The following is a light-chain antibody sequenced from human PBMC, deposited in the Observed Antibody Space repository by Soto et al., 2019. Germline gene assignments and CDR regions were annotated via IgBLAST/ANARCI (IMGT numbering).Light chain of an antibody. J-gene: IGKJ1*01. V-gene: IGKV3-20*01. CDR1: QTISSSY. CDR3: QQYTSSPWT. CDR2: GAS. Sequence: EVVLTQSPGTLSLSPGERATLSCRTSQTISSSYLGWYQQKPGQAPRLLIYGASSRATGIPDRFSGSGSGTDFTITISELEAEDFAVYYCQQYTSSPWTFGQGTKVEIK.